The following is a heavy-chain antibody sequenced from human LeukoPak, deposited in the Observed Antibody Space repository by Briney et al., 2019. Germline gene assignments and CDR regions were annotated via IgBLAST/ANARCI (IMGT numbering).Heavy chain of an antibody. V-gene: IGHV3-48*03. CDR2: ISSSGSTI. D-gene: IGHD3-22*01. J-gene: IGHJ4*02. CDR1: GFTFSSYE. CDR3: ARVGAYYYDSSDDY. Sequence: PGGSLRLSCAASGFTFSSYEMNWVRKAPGKGLEWVSYISSSGSTIYYADSVKGRFTISRDNAKNSLYLQMNSLRAEDTAVYYCARVGAYYYDSSDDYWGQGTLVTVSS.